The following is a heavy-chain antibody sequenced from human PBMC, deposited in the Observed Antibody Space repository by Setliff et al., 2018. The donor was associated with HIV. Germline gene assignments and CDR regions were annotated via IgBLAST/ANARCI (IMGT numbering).Heavy chain of an antibody. CDR2: IYFSGST. Sequence: SETLSLTCTVSGGSISSSSHYWGRIRQPPGKGLEWIGSIYFSGSTYYNPSLKSRVTISVDTSKNQFSLKLSSVTAADTAVYYCARPRYTYGTPPAFDIWGRGTVVTVSS. CDR1: GGSISSSSHY. CDR3: ARPRYTYGTPPAFDI. D-gene: IGHD5-18*01. J-gene: IGHJ3*02. V-gene: IGHV4-39*01.